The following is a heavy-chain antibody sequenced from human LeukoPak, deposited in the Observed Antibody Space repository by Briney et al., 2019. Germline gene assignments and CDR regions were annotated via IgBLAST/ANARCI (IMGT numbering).Heavy chain of an antibody. CDR3: ARGSGYDFTRPYYYGMDV. V-gene: IGHV3-48*03. Sequence: GGSLRLSCEASGFTFSTHEMNWVRQAPGKGLEWVSYISGSGSTIHYADSVKGRFTISRDNAKNSLYLQMDSLRAEDTAVYYCARGSGYDFTRPYYYGMDVWGQGTTVTVSS. D-gene: IGHD5-12*01. CDR1: GFTFSTHE. CDR2: ISGSGSTI. J-gene: IGHJ6*02.